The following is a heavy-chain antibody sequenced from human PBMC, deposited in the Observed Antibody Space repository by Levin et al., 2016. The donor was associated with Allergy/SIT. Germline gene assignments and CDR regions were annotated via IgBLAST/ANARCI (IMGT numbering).Heavy chain of an antibody. CDR1: GGSINSSPHY. Sequence: SETLSLTCTVSGGSINSSPHYWGWIRQPPGKGPEWIGNAYHTGNTHYNPSLKSRVTISADTSKSQFSLRLSSVTAADTAVYYCARGMSLSTNSWYYFDSWGQGTLVTVSS. V-gene: IGHV4-39*01. J-gene: IGHJ4*02. CDR2: AYHTGNT. D-gene: IGHD6-13*01. CDR3: ARGMSLSTNSWYYFDS.